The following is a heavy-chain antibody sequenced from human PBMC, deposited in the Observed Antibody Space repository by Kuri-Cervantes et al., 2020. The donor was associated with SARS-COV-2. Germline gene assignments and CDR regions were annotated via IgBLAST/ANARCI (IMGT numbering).Heavy chain of an antibody. V-gene: IGHV1-2*02. CDR2: VKPISGDT. J-gene: IGHJ5*02. Sequence: ASVKVSCKAAGFTFSGYYIHWGRQAPGQGLEWMGWVKPISGDTKYERKFEGRVTMASDTSISAAFMVLSSLRSDDTAVYYCAPGDPSGSYRGYYDPWGQGTLVTVSS. CDR3: APGDPSGSYRGYYDP. D-gene: IGHD3-10*01. CDR1: GFTFSGYY.